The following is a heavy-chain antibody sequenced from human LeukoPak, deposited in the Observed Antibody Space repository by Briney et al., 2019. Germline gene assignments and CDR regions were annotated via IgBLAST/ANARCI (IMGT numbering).Heavy chain of an antibody. CDR1: GYTFTSYY. CDR3: ARKCGGDCWDAFDI. D-gene: IGHD2-21*02. CDR2: ISAYNGNT. Sequence: ASVKVSCKASGYTFTSYYMHWVRQAPGQGLEWMGWISAYNGNTNYAQKLQGRVTMTTDTSTSTAYMELRSLRSDDTAVYYCARKCGGDCWDAFDIWGQGTMVTVSS. J-gene: IGHJ3*02. V-gene: IGHV1-18*04.